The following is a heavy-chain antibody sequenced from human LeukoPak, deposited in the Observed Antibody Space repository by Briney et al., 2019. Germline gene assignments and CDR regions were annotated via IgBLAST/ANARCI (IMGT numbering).Heavy chain of an antibody. D-gene: IGHD2-21*02. Sequence: PSETLSLNCTVSGYSISSGYYWGWIRQPPGKGLGWIGSIYHSGSTYYNPSLKSRVTISVDTSKNQFSLKLSSVTAADTAVYYCARVGIVVVTAVYFDYWGQGTLVTVSS. V-gene: IGHV4-38-2*02. CDR3: ARVGIVVVTAVYFDY. J-gene: IGHJ4*02. CDR2: IYHSGST. CDR1: GYSISSGYY.